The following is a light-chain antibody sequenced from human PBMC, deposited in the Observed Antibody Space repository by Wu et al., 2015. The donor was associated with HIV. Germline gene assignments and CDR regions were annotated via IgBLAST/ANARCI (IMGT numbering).Light chain of an antibody. CDR3: QTYNFAPYS. CDR1: QDISNY. J-gene: IGKJ2*03. Sequence: DIQMTQSPSSLSASVGDRVTITCRASQDISNYLAWYQQKPGKVPSLLIYAATILESGVPSRFSGSGFGTDFTLTISGLQPEDVATYFCQTYNFAPYSFGQGTKLGIK. CDR2: AAT. V-gene: IGKV1-27*01.